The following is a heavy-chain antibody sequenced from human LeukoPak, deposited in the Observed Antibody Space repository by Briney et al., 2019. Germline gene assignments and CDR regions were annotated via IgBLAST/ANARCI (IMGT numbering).Heavy chain of an antibody. D-gene: IGHD6-13*01. CDR1: GYSFTSYW. J-gene: IGHJ4*02. Sequence: GGSLKISCKGSGYSFTSYWIGWVRQMPGKGLEWMGIIYPGDSDTRYSPSFQGQVTISADKSISTAYLQWSSLKASDTAMYYCARHRGRIAAAGYFDYWGQGTLVTVSS. CDR3: ARHRGRIAAAGYFDY. V-gene: IGHV5-51*01. CDR2: IYPGDSDT.